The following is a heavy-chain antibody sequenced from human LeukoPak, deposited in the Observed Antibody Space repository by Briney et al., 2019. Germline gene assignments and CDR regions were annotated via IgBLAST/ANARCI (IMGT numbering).Heavy chain of an antibody. V-gene: IGHV3-43*02. CDR1: GFTFDDYA. D-gene: IGHD6-19*01. CDR3: AKVGANPVAGLADFDY. CDR2: ISGDGGST. J-gene: IGHJ4*02. Sequence: GGSLRLSCAASGFTFDDYAMHWLRQAPGKGLEWVSLISGDGGSTYYADPVKGRFTISRDNSKNSLYLQMNSLRTEDTALYYCAKVGANPVAGLADFDYWGQGTLVTVSS.